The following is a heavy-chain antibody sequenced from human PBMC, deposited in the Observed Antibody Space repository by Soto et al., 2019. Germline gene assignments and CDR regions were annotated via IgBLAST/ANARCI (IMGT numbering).Heavy chain of an antibody. CDR3: AKDQSYYGAASKPRKNYYYFGMDV. CDR1: GFTFSSYG. D-gene: IGHD3-10*01. CDR2: ISYDGSNK. J-gene: IGHJ6*02. V-gene: IGHV3-30*18. Sequence: QVQLVESGGGVVQPGRSLRLSCAVSGFTFSSYGMHWVRQAPGKGLEWVAVISYDGSNKYYADSVKGRFTISRDNSKNTLYLQMNSPRAEDTAVYYCAKDQSYYGAASKPRKNYYYFGMDVWRQGTTVTVSS.